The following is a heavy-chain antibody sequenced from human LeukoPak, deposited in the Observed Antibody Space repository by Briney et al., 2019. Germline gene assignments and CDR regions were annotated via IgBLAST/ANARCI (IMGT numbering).Heavy chain of an antibody. D-gene: IGHD3-9*01. Sequence: GRSLRLSCAASGFTFDDYAMHWVRQAPGKGLEWVSGISWNSGRIGYADSVKGRFTISRDNAKNSLYLQMNSLRAEDTALYYCAKLDNFDWGYFDYWGQGTLVTVSS. CDR3: AKLDNFDWGYFDY. J-gene: IGHJ4*02. CDR2: ISWNSGRI. CDR1: GFTFDDYA. V-gene: IGHV3-9*01.